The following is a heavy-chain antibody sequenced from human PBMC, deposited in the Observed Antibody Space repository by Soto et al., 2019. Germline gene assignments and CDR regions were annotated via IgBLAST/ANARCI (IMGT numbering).Heavy chain of an antibody. CDR3: VRDGTKTLRDWFDP. D-gene: IGHD1-1*01. CDR1: GASISGYY. Sequence: SETLSLTCTVSGASISGYYWSWIRKSAGKGLEWVGRIYATGTTDYNPSLKSRVMMSVDTSKKQFSLRLRSVTAADTAVYYCVRDGTKTLRDWFDPWGQGISVTVSS. V-gene: IGHV4-4*07. CDR2: IYATGTT. J-gene: IGHJ5*02.